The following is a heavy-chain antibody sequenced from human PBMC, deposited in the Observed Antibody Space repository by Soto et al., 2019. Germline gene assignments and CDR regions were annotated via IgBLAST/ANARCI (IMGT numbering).Heavy chain of an antibody. CDR3: SRGRNWFDP. D-gene: IGHD3-10*01. V-gene: IGHV4-39*01. CDR2: IYYSGST. CDR1: GGSISSSSYY. J-gene: IGHJ5*02. Sequence: PSETLSLTCTVSGGSISSSSYYWGWIRQPPGKWLEWIGSIYYSGSTYYNPSLKSRFTISVDTSKNQFSLKLSSVTAADTAVYYCSRGRNWFDPWGQGTLVTSPQ.